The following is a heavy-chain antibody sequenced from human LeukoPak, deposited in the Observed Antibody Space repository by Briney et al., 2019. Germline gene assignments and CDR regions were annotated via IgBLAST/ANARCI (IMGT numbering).Heavy chain of an antibody. D-gene: IGHD3-10*01. CDR1: GFTFSSYS. V-gene: IGHV3-30*02. Sequence: GGSLRLSCAASGFTFSSYSMNWVRQAPGKGLEWVAFIRYDGSNKYYADSVKGRFTISRDNSKNTLYLQMNSLRAEDTAVYYCAKGYYGSGSYGWFDYWGQGTLVTVSS. J-gene: IGHJ4*02. CDR3: AKGYYGSGSYGWFDY. CDR2: IRYDGSNK.